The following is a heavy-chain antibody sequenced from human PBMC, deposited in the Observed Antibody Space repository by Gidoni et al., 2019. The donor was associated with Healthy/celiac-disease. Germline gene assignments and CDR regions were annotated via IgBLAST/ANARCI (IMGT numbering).Heavy chain of an antibody. Sequence: QVQLQESGPGLVKPSETLSLTCTVSGGSISSYYWSWIRQPPGKGLEWIGYIYYSGSTNYNPSLKSRVTISVDTSKNQFSLKLSSVTAADTAVYYCARESGDPNWFDPWGQGTLVTVSS. J-gene: IGHJ5*02. V-gene: IGHV4-59*01. CDR1: GGSISSYY. CDR3: ARESGDPNWFDP. D-gene: IGHD1-26*01. CDR2: IYYSGST.